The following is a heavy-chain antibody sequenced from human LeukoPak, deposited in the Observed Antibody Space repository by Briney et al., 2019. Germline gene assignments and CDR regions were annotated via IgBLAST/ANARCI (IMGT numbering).Heavy chain of an antibody. CDR3: ARDNWGSLDY. J-gene: IGHJ4*02. V-gene: IGHV4-61*01. CDR2: SSNSGCT. Sequence: KPSETLSLTCTVSGGSVSSGSYYWSWIRQPPGKGLEWIGYSSNSGCTNCNPSLESRVTISVDTSKNRISLRLTSVTAADTAVYYCARDNWGSLDYWGQGILVTVSS. D-gene: IGHD7-27*01. CDR1: GGSVSSGSYY.